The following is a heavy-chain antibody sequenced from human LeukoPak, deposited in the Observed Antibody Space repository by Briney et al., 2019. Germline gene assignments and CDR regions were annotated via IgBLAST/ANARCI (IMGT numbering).Heavy chain of an antibody. CDR1: GGSFRNYY. J-gene: IGHJ5*02. Sequence: PSETLSLTCGFYGGSFRNYYWSCIRQSPGKGLEWIGEINQSGRTNYNPSLKTRLTISVDTAKNLFSLNLTPMTAADTATYYCAVRDGHSTSSGDTWGQGTLVTVSS. V-gene: IGHV4-34*01. CDR3: AVRDGHSTSSGDT. D-gene: IGHD6-6*01. CDR2: INQSGRT.